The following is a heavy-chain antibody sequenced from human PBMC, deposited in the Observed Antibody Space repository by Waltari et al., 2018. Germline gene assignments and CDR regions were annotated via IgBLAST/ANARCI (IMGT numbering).Heavy chain of an antibody. CDR2: ISYDGSNK. CDR3: ARGDGYNYPVGAFDI. CDR1: GFTFRSYA. D-gene: IGHD5-12*01. V-gene: IGHV3-30-3*01. J-gene: IGHJ3*02. Sequence: QVQLVESGGGVVQPGRSLRLSCAASGFTFRSYAMHGVRQAPGKGLEWVAVISYDGSNKYYADSVKGRFTISRDNSKNTLYLQMNSLRAEDTAVYYCARGDGYNYPVGAFDIWGQGTMVTVSS.